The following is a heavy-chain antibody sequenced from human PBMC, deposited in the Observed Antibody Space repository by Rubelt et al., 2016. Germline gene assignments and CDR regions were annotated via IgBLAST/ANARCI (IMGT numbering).Heavy chain of an antibody. D-gene: IGHD1-1*01. CDR2: IVPILGTP. Sequence: QVQLVQSGAEVKKPGSSVKVSCKASGGNFNNYAINWVRQAPGQGLEWMGRIVPILGTPNYAQKFQGRVTISADKATTTAYMELRSLRSEDTAVYYCARDGQLAGLFDFWGQGTLVTVSS. CDR1: GGNFNNYA. J-gene: IGHJ4*02. V-gene: IGHV1-69*04. CDR3: ARDGQLAGLFDF.